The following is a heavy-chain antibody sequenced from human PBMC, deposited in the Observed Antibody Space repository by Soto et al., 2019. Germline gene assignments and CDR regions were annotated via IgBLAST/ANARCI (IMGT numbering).Heavy chain of an antibody. CDR2: IYSTGNT. CDR1: GVTVSNNY. J-gene: IGHJ4*02. Sequence: EVKLVESGGSLVQPGGSLRLSCAASGVTVSNNYMTWVRQAPGKGLELVSSIYSTGNTFYADSVKGRFTISRDNSKNTLYLQMNSLRVEDTAVYYCARNVPVTTLGYWGQGTLVTVSS. D-gene: IGHD4-17*01. V-gene: IGHV3-66*01. CDR3: ARNVPVTTLGY.